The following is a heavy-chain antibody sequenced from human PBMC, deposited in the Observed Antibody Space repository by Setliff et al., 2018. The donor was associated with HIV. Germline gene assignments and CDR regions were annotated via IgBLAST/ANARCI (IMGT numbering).Heavy chain of an antibody. CDR1: GGPISSSSYY. D-gene: IGHD3-22*01. Sequence: SETLSFTCSVSGGPISSSSYYWGWIRQPPGKGLEWIGNIYSSGNTYYNPSLKSRLTMSVDTSKNQLSLKLSSLTAADTAMYYCARLMHYYDSFWVLWRENYFDSWGRGTLVTVSS. CDR3: ARLMHYYDSFWVLWRENYFDS. J-gene: IGHJ4*01. CDR2: IYSSGNT. V-gene: IGHV4-39*01.